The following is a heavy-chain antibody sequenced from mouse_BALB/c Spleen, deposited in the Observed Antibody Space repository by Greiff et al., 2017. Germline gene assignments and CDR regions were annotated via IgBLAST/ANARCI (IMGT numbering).Heavy chain of an antibody. CDR1: GFNIKDTY. CDR2: IDPANGNT. V-gene: IGHV14-3*02. J-gene: IGHJ1*01. CDR3: ADGSSYGYFDV. D-gene: IGHD1-1*01. Sequence: EVKLQQSGAELVKPGASVKLSCTASGFNIKDTYMHWVKQRPEQGLEWIGRIDPANGNTKYDPKFQGKATITADTSSNTAYLQLSSLTSEDTAVYYCADGSSYGYFDVWGAGTTVTVSS.